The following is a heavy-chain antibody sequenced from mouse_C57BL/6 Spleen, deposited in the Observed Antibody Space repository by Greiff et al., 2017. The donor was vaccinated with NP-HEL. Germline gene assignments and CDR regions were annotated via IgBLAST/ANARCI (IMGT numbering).Heavy chain of an antibody. CDR2: ISSGGSYT. D-gene: IGHD2-4*01. Sequence: EVKVVESGGDLVKPGGSLKLSCAASGFTFSSYGMSWVRQTPDKRLEWVATISSGGSYTYYPDSVKGRFTISRDNAKNTLYLQMSSLKSEDTAMYYCARQVYYDYDYYAMDYWGQGTSVTVSS. CDR3: ARQVYYDYDYYAMDY. J-gene: IGHJ4*01. CDR1: GFTFSSYG. V-gene: IGHV5-6*01.